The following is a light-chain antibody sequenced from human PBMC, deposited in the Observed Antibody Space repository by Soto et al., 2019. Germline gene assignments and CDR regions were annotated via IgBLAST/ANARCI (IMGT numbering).Light chain of an antibody. CDR2: DVS. J-gene: IGLJ1*01. CDR1: SSDVGGYNY. V-gene: IGLV2-11*01. CDR3: CSYAGNYTFV. Sequence: QSALTQPRSVSGSPGQSVTISCTGTSSDVGGYNYVSWYQHHPGKAPKFMIYDVSKRPSGVPDRFSGSKSGNTASLTISGLQAEDEADYYCCSYAGNYTFVFGTGTKLTVL.